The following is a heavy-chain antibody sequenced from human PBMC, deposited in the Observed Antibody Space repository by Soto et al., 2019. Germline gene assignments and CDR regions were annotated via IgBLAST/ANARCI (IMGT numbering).Heavy chain of an antibody. Sequence: SETLSLTCTVSGGSISTSYWSWLRQPPEKGLEWIGYIYYSGNTNYNPSLKSRVSISVDTSKSQFSLKLSSVTAADTAVYYCARDDEYAALGYWGPGTLVTVSS. J-gene: IGHJ4*02. CDR1: GGSISTSY. CDR2: IYYSGNT. CDR3: ARDDEYAALGY. D-gene: IGHD6-25*01. V-gene: IGHV4-59*01.